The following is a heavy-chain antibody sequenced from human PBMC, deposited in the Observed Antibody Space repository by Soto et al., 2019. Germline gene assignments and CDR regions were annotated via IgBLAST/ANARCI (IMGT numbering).Heavy chain of an antibody. CDR3: AREALEYSSSSWDYYYGIDV. D-gene: IGHD6-6*01. Sequence: PSQTLSLTCAISGDSVSSNSAAWNWIRQSPSRGLEWLGRTYYRSKWYNDYAVSVKSRITINPDTSKNQFSLQLNSVTPEDTAVYYFAREALEYSSSSWDYYYGIDVWGQGTTVTVSS. V-gene: IGHV6-1*01. CDR2: TYYRSKWYN. CDR1: GDSVSSNSAA. J-gene: IGHJ6*02.